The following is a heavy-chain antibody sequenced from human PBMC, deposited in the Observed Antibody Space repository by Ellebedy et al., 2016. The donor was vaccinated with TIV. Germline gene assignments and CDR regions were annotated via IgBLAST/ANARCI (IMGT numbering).Heavy chain of an antibody. CDR3: ARGLIRGVWDY. CDR1: GGSISSGGYS. V-gene: IGHV4-30-2*01. CDR2: IYHSGST. D-gene: IGHD3-16*01. J-gene: IGHJ4*02. Sequence: SETLSLXXAVSGGSISSGGYSWSWIRQPPGKGLEWIGYIYHSGSTYYNPSLKSRVTISVDRSKNQFSLKLSSVTAADTAVYYCARGLIRGVWDYWGQGTLVTVSS.